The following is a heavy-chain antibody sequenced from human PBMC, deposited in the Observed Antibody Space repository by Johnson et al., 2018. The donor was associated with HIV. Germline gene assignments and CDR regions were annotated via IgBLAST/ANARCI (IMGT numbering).Heavy chain of an antibody. J-gene: IGHJ3*02. CDR2: ISYDGSNK. Sequence: QMLLVESGGGVVQPGRSLRLSCTASGFTFNNYGMHWVRQAPGKGLEWVAVISYDGSNKYYADSVKGRFTISRDNSKNTLYLQMNSLRAEDTAVYYCAKGRNTYGADVFDIWGQGTMVTVSS. CDR3: AKGRNTYGADVFDI. CDR1: GFTFNNYG. D-gene: IGHD4/OR15-4a*01. V-gene: IGHV3-30*19.